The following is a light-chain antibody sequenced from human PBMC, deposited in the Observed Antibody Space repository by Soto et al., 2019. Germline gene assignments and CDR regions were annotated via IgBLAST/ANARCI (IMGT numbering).Light chain of an antibody. CDR1: SSDVGAYNF. CDR3: GSYTTSSNYV. V-gene: IGLV2-14*03. CDR2: DVS. J-gene: IGLJ1*01. Sequence: QSALTQPASVSGSPGLSITISCTGTSSDVGAYNFVSWYQQHPDKVPKLMIFDVSNRPSGVSNRFSGSKSGNTASLTISGLQSEDEAEYYCGSYTTSSNYVFGTGTKVTVL.